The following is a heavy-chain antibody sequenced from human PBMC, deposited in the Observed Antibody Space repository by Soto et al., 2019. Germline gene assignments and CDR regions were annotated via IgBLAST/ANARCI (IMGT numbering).Heavy chain of an antibody. CDR3: AGHPKVYSCSSSRGGR. Sequence: GGSLKISCKGSGYSFTSYWISWVRQMPGKGLEWMGMIDPSDSYTNYSPSFQGHVTISADKSISTAYLQWSSLKASDTAMYYCAGHPKVYSCSSSRGGRWGQGTLVTVSS. CDR2: IDPSDSYT. CDR1: GYSFTSYW. V-gene: IGHV5-10-1*01. J-gene: IGHJ4*02. D-gene: IGHD6-6*01.